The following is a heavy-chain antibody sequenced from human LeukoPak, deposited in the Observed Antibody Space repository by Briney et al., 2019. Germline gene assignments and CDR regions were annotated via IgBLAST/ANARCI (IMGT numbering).Heavy chain of an antibody. CDR3: ASSGSSDGHNKFDY. V-gene: IGHV4-39*01. CDR1: GGSISSSSYY. J-gene: IGHJ4*02. CDR2: IYYSGST. Sequence: PSETLSLTCTVSGGSISSSSYYWGWIRQPPGKGLEWIGSIYYSGSTYYNPSLKSRVTISVDTSKNQFSLKLSSVTAADTAVYYCASSGSSDGHNKFDYWGQGTLVTVSS. D-gene: IGHD5-24*01.